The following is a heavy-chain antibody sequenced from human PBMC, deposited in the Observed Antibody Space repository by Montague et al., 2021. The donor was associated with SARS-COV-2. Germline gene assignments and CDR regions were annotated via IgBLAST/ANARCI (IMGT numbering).Heavy chain of an antibody. V-gene: IGHV4-39*01. CDR1: GDSTSCPNCY. CDR3: ARHRNYGDHSLDNWFNP. CDR2: IYNSGTT. D-gene: IGHD4-17*01. J-gene: IGHJ5*02. Sequence: SETLSLTCTVSGDSTSCPNCYWGWIRQAPGKGLDWIGTIYNSGTTYYNPSLKSRLTISIDTSKNQFSLKLTSATAADTAVYYCARHRNYGDHSLDNWFNPWGQGTLVTVSS.